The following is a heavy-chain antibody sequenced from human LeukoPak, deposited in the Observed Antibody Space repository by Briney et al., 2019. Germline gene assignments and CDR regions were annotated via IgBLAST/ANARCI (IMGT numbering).Heavy chain of an antibody. Sequence: GGSLRLSCAASGFTFSSYWMSWVRQAPGKGLEWVSAISGSGGSTYYADSVKGRFTISRDNSKNTLYLQMNSLRAGDTAIYYCVKRIQSALAAGYWGQGALVTVSS. J-gene: IGHJ4*02. CDR1: GFTFSSYW. D-gene: IGHD5-18*01. CDR3: VKRIQSALAAGY. V-gene: IGHV3-23*01. CDR2: ISGSGGST.